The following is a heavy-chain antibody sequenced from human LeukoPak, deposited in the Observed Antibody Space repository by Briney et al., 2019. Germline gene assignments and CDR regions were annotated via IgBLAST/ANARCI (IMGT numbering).Heavy chain of an antibody. V-gene: IGHV4-34*01. CDR1: GGSFSAYY. J-gene: IGHJ4*02. CDR3: AREGIPGRVTTILPD. Sequence: SETLSLTCAVYGGSFSAYYWSWVRQPPGKGLEWIGEINHSGSTNYNPSLKGRVTMSVDTSKNQFSLKLSSVTAADTAVYYCAREGIPGRVTTILPDWGQGTLVTVSS. D-gene: IGHD5-12*01. CDR2: INHSGST.